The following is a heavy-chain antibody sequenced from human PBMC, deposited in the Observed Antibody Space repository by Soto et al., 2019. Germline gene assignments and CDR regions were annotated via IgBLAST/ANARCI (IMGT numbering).Heavy chain of an antibody. J-gene: IGHJ6*02. V-gene: IGHV4-31*03. CDR1: GGSISSGGYY. CDR3: ARDRRYYDFWGGSGNYYYYGMDV. Sequence: SETLSLTCTVSGGSISSGGYYWSWIRQHPGKGLEWIGYIYYSGSTYYNPSLKSRVTISVDTSKNQFSLKLSSVTAADTAVYYCARDRRYYDFWGGSGNYYYYGMDVWGQGTTVTVSS. D-gene: IGHD3-3*01. CDR2: IYYSGST.